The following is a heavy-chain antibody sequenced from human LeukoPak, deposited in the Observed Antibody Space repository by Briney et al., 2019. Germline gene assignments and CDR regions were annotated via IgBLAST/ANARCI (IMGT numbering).Heavy chain of an antibody. V-gene: IGHV3-23*01. Sequence: GGSLRLSCAASGFTFSSYAMSWVRQAPGKGLEWVSAISGGGGSTYYADSVKGRFTISRDNSKNTLYLQMNSLRAEDTAVYYCAKDRTNTAMVYYYFDYWGQGTLVTVSS. CDR2: ISGGGGST. D-gene: IGHD5-18*01. CDR1: GFTFSSYA. CDR3: AKDRTNTAMVYYYFDY. J-gene: IGHJ4*02.